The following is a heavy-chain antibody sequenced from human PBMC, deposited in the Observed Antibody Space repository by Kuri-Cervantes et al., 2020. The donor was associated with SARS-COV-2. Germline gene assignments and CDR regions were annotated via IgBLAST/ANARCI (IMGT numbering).Heavy chain of an antibody. CDR1: GNTLTEVS. D-gene: IGHD3-10*01. Sequence: ASVTVSCKVSGNTLTEVSMHWVRRAPGKGLEWMGGFDPEDVETIYAQKFQGGVTMTEDTSTDTAYMELSSLRSEDTAVYYCARDEGLITMVRGVIYKGPGYYFDYWGQGTLVTVSS. CDR3: ARDEGLITMVRGVIYKGPGYYFDY. J-gene: IGHJ4*02. V-gene: IGHV1-24*01. CDR2: FDPEDVET.